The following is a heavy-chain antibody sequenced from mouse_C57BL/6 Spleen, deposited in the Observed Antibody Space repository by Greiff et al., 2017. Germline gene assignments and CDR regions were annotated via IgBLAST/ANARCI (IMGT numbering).Heavy chain of an antibody. CDR2: IDPSDSYT. CDR3: ARRDYDDYAMDY. D-gene: IGHD2-4*01. J-gene: IGHJ4*01. Sequence: VQLQQPGAELVMPGASVKLSCKASGYTFTSYWMHWVKQRPGQGLEWIGEIDPSDSYTNYNQKFKGKSTLTVDKSSSTAYMQLSSLTSEASAVYYCARRDYDDYAMDYWGQGTSVTGSS. V-gene: IGHV1-69*01. CDR1: GYTFTSYW.